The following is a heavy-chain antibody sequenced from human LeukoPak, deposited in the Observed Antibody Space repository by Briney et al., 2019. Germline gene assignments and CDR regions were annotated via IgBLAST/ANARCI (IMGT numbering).Heavy chain of an antibody. V-gene: IGHV4-34*01. CDR3: AVGYCSGGNCPQHLDY. D-gene: IGHD2-15*01. J-gene: IGHJ4*02. CDR2: INHSGST. Sequence: SETLSLTCAVYGGSFSGYYWSWIRQPPGKGLEWIGEINHSGSTNYNPSLKSRVTISVDTSKNQFSLKLSSVTAADTAVYYCAVGYCSGGNCPQHLDYWGQGTLVTVSS. CDR1: GGSFSGYY.